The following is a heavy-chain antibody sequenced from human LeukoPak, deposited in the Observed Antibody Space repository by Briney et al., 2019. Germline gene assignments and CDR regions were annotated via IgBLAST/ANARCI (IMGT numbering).Heavy chain of an antibody. CDR3: AKVRMAKKRRTAFDI. V-gene: IGHV3-48*02. CDR1: GFTFSSYS. J-gene: IGHJ3*02. Sequence: GGSLRLSCAASGFTFSSYSMNWVRQAPGKGLEWVSYIISSSSTIYYADSVKGRFTISRDNAKNSLYLPMNSLRDEDTAVDYCAKVRMAKKRRTAFDIWGQGTMVTVSS. CDR2: IISSSSTI. D-gene: IGHD5-24*01.